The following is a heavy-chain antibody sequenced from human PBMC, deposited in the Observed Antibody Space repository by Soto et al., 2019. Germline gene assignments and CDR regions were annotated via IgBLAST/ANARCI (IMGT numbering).Heavy chain of an antibody. V-gene: IGHV1-69*01. D-gene: IGHD1-26*01. CDR3: ARDGGRHSGGIDY. Sequence: QVQLVQSGAEVKKPVSSVKVSCKASGGTFSSYSINWVRQAPGQGIEWMGELIPIFGTANYAQNFQGRVTITANESTSTAYMELSSLRSADNAVYYCARDGGRHSGGIDYWCQGTLATVSS. J-gene: IGHJ4*02. CDR2: LIPIFGTA. CDR1: GGTFSSYS.